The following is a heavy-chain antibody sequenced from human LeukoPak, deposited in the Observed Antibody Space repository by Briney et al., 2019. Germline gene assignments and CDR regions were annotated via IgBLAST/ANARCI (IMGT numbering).Heavy chain of an antibody. Sequence: QTGGSLRLSCAASGFTFSSYWTSWVRQAPGKGLEWVANIKQDGSESYYVDSVKGRFTFSRDNAKNSLYLQINSLTAEDTAVYYCARLGEKADFDYWGQGTLVTVSS. D-gene: IGHD3-16*01. V-gene: IGHV3-7*01. J-gene: IGHJ4*02. CDR2: IKQDGSES. CDR3: ARLGEKADFDY. CDR1: GFTFSSYW.